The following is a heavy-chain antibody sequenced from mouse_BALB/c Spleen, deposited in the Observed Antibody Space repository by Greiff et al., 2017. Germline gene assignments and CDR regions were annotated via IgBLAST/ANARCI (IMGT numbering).Heavy chain of an antibody. CDR3: TTYRAWFAY. D-gene: IGHD2-14*01. V-gene: IGHV1-69*02. CDR2: IYPSDSYT. J-gene: IGHJ3*01. CDR1: GYTFTSYW. Sequence: QVQLQQPGAELVRPGASVKLSCKASGYTFTSYWINWVKQRPGQGLEWIGNIYPSDSYTNYNQKFKDKATLTVDKSSSTAYMQLSSPTSEDSAVYYCTTYRAWFAYWGQGTLVTVSA.